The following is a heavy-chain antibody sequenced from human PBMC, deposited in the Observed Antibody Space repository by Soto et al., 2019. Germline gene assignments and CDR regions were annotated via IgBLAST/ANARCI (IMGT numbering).Heavy chain of an antibody. V-gene: IGHV4-34*01. D-gene: IGHD4-4*01. J-gene: IGHJ3*02. CDR1: GGSVNSGNYY. CDR3: ARVERGTTTTVVDALDI. CDR2: MSHSGGT. Sequence: SDTLSLTCAVFGGSVNSGNYYWGWIRHPPGKGLEWIGEMSHSGGTHFNPSLKSRVTISVDTSKNQFSLKMSSVTGADTALYYCARVERGTTTTVVDALDIWGPGTMVTVS.